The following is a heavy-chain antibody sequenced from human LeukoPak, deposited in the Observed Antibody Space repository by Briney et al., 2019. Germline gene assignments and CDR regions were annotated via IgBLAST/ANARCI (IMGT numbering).Heavy chain of an antibody. CDR3: ARERQDPVIHSGAFDI. D-gene: IGHD2-21*02. CDR1: GFTFSNYF. J-gene: IGHJ3*02. Sequence: QPGRYLRLSYAASGFTFSNYFMHLVRQAPSKGLEWVADIASDASQTVCVESVKGRFTIPRDNSKTTLYLQMNSLGPEDTAVYFCARERQDPVIHSGAFDIWGQGTMVTVSS. V-gene: IGHV3-30-3*01. CDR2: IASDASQT.